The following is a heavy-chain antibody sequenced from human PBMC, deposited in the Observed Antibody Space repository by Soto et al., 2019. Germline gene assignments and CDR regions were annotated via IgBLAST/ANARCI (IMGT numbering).Heavy chain of an antibody. CDR1: GCARRDGNS. Sequence: DTLAVARAVWGCARRDGNSWGWLRQRKRKGLEWIGSLYSGTIYCNSCLASRVLISGDMSKNHFSLKLSFVTATDTAAYYCAAGRVVTTGPAGIFDYWGQGILVTVSS. D-gene: IGHD2-21*02. V-gene: IGHV4-38-2*01. CDR2: LYSGTI. J-gene: IGHJ4*02. CDR3: AAGRVVTTGPAGIFDY.